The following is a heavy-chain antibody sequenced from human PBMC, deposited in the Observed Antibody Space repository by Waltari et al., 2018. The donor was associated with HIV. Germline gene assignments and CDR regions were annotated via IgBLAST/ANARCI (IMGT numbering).Heavy chain of an antibody. J-gene: IGHJ4*02. V-gene: IGHV1-46*01. CDR2: IKFNDNNYK. CDR3: ARDNRDWSWDY. CDR1: GYTFIDHH. D-gene: IGHD3-9*01. Sequence: QVQLVQSGAEVKKPGASVRISCKASGYTFIDHHIHWVRQAPGQGLEWMGIIKFNDNNYKQYERRFQGRGTLAGDTSTGTAYMELSRLTPEDTAVYYCARDNRDWSWDYWGQGTLVRVSS.